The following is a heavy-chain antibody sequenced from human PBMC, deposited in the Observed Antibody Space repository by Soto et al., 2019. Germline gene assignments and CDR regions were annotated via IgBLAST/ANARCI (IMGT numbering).Heavy chain of an antibody. J-gene: IGHJ6*02. V-gene: IGHV3-30-3*01. CDR2: ISYDGSNK. D-gene: IGHD3-3*01. CDR1: GFTFSSYA. CDR3: ARDFDYYYYGMDV. Sequence: QVQLVESGGGVVQPGRSLRLSCAASGFTFSSYAMHWVRQALGKGLEWVAVISYDGSNKYYADSVKGRFTISRDNSKNTLYLQMNCLRAEDTAVYYCARDFDYYYYGMDVWGQGTTVTVSS.